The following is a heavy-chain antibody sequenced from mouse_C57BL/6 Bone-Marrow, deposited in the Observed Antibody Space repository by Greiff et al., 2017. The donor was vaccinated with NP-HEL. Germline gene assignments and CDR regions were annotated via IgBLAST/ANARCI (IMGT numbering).Heavy chain of an antibody. CDR2: IDPETGGT. D-gene: IGHD1-1*01. J-gene: IGHJ3*01. V-gene: IGHV1-15*01. Sequence: VKLMESGAELVRPGASVTLSCKASGYTFTDYEMHWVKQTPVHGLEWIGAIDPETGGTAYNQKFKGKAILTADKSSSTAYMELRSLTSEDSAVYYCTRKDYYGKAWFAYWGQGTLVTVSA. CDR1: GYTFTDYE. CDR3: TRKDYYGKAWFAY.